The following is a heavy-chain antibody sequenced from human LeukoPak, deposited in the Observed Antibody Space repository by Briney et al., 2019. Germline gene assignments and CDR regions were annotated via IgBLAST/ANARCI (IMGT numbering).Heavy chain of an antibody. Sequence: GGSLRLSCAASGFTFSSYSMNWVRQAPGKGLEWVSSISSSSSYIYYADSVKGRFTISRDNAKNSLYLQMNSLRAEDTAVYYCARDFTVLRYFDWLIYFDYWGQGTLVTVSS. V-gene: IGHV3-21*01. D-gene: IGHD3-9*01. CDR2: ISSSSSYI. CDR1: GFTFSSYS. J-gene: IGHJ4*02. CDR3: ARDFTVLRYFDWLIYFDY.